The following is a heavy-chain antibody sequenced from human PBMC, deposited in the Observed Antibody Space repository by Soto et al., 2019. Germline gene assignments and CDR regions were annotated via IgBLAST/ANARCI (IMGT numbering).Heavy chain of an antibody. CDR1: CCSIRSGVYS. Sequence: QLQLQESGSGLVKPSQTLALTCSVSCCSIRSGVYSWSWIRQPPGKGLEWIGYIYPSGSTYYNSSLKSRVTISVDRSKNQFSMKLSSVTAADTAVYYCARVYCSGGSCFVFDSWGQGTLVTVSS. J-gene: IGHJ4*02. V-gene: IGHV4-30-2*01. D-gene: IGHD2-15*01. CDR2: IYPSGST. CDR3: ARVYCSGGSCFVFDS.